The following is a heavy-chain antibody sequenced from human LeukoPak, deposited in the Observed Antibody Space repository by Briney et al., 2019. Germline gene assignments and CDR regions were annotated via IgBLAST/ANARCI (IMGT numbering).Heavy chain of an antibody. D-gene: IGHD4-23*01. Sequence: GGSLRLSCAASGFTFSDYYMGWIRQAPGKGLEWISYISSSGSDIYYAGYMKGRFTISGDNAKLSLYLQMNSLRAEDTAVYYCARGFSGGNPLDAFDIWGQGTMVTVSS. CDR1: GFTFSDYY. CDR2: ISSSGSDI. V-gene: IGHV3-11*01. J-gene: IGHJ3*02. CDR3: ARGFSGGNPLDAFDI.